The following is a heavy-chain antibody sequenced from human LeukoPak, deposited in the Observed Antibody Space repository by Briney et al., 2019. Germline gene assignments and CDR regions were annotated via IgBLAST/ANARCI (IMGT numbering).Heavy chain of an antibody. V-gene: IGHV4-38-2*02. Sequence: SETLSLTCTGSGYSISSGYYWGWIRQPPGKGLEWIGYIYYSGSTNYKPSLKSRVTISVDTSKNQFSLKLSSVTAADTAVYYCARHRSGWLQSSFDYWGQGTLVTVSS. CDR3: ARHRSGWLQSSFDY. CDR1: GYSISSGYY. D-gene: IGHD5-24*01. J-gene: IGHJ4*02. CDR2: IYYSGST.